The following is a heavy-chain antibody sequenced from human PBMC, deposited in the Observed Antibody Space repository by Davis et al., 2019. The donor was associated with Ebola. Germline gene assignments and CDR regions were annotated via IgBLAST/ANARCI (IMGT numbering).Heavy chain of an antibody. CDR3: ARESSYYYDSSAYRLFDY. Sequence: PGGSLRLSCAASGFTFSSYAMHWVRQAPGKGLEWVAVIWYDGSNKYYADSVKGRFTISRDNSKNTLYLQMNSLRAEDTAVYYCARESSYYYDSSAYRLFDYWGQGTLVTVSS. V-gene: IGHV3-33*08. D-gene: IGHD3-22*01. CDR1: GFTFSSYA. CDR2: IWYDGSNK. J-gene: IGHJ4*02.